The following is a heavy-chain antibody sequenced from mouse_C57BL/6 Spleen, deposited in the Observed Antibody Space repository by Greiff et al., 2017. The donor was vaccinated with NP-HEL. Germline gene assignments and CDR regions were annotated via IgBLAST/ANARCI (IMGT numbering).Heavy chain of an antibody. Sequence: QVQLQQSGAELARPGASVKLSCKASGYTFTSYGISWVKQRTGQGLEWIGEIYPRGGNTYYNEKFKGKATLTADKSSSTAYMELRSRTAEDSAVYCGARRTYYSNYGYFDVWGTGTTVTVSS. D-gene: IGHD2-5*01. V-gene: IGHV1-81*01. CDR3: ARRTYYSNYGYFDV. J-gene: IGHJ1*03. CDR2: IYPRGGNT. CDR1: GYTFTSYG.